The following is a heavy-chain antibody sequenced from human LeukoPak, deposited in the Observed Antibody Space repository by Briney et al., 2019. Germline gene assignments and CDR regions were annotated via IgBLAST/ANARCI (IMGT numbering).Heavy chain of an antibody. J-gene: IGHJ4*02. CDR1: GGSISSGNYY. D-gene: IGHD3-22*01. CDR3: ARGIKSSGYYPHLDY. CDR2: IYTSGST. Sequence: SETLSLTCTVSGGSISSGNYYWSWIRKPAGKGLEWIGRIYTSGSTNYNPSLKSRVTISVDTSKNQFSLKLSSVTAADTAVYYCARGIKSSGYYPHLDYWGQGTLVTVSS. V-gene: IGHV4-61*02.